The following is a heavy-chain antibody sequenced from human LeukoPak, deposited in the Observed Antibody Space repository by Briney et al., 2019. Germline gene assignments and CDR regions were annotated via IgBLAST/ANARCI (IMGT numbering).Heavy chain of an antibody. Sequence: SETLSLTCTVSGGSISSYYWSWIRQPPGKGLEWIGYIYYSGSTNYNPSLKSRVTTSVDTSKNQFSLKLSSVTAADTAVYYCASHGWGSYFDYWGQGTLVTVSS. J-gene: IGHJ4*02. CDR2: IYYSGST. V-gene: IGHV4-59*08. CDR3: ASHGWGSYFDY. CDR1: GGSISSYY. D-gene: IGHD3-16*01.